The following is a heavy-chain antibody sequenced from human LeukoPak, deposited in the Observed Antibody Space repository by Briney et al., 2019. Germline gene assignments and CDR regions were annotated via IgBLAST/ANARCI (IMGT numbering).Heavy chain of an antibody. CDR1: GFTFSSYE. CDR3: AREGTGDRVFDY. Sequence: GGSLRLSCAASGFTFSSYEMNWFRQAPGKGLEWLSYISSSGSAIYYADSVKGRFTISRDNAKNSLYLQMNSLRVEDTAVYFCAREGTGDRVFDYWGQGTLVTVSS. CDR2: ISSSGSAI. D-gene: IGHD7-27*01. J-gene: IGHJ4*02. V-gene: IGHV3-48*03.